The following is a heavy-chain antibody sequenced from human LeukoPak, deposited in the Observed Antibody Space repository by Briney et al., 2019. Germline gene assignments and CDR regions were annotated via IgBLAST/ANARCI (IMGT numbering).Heavy chain of an antibody. CDR1: GASISSGGYY. D-gene: IGHD3-10*01. Sequence: SETLSLTCTVSGASISSGGYYWNWIRQHPGKGLEWIGYISYSGITYYNPSLKSRVTISVDTSKNQFSLKLSSVTAADTAVYYCARERAHYYGSGSYYTSFDYWGQGTLVTVSS. CDR2: ISYSGIT. J-gene: IGHJ4*02. V-gene: IGHV4-31*03. CDR3: ARERAHYYGSGSYYTSFDY.